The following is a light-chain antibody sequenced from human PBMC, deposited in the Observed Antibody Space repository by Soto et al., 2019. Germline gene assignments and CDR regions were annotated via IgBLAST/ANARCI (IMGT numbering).Light chain of an antibody. CDR2: AAS. CDR3: QQSYSTWT. Sequence: DIQITQSPSSLSASLVDRVTITCRASQTISSYLNWYQQKPGRAPKLLIYAASNLESGVPSRFSGSGSGTDFTLTISSLQPEDFATYYCQQSYSTWTCGQGTKGDIK. V-gene: IGKV1-39*01. J-gene: IGKJ1*01. CDR1: QTISSY.